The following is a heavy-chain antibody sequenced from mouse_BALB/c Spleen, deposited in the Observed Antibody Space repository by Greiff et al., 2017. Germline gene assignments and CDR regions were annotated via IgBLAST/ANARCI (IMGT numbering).Heavy chain of an antibody. Sequence: VQRVESGPGLVQPSQSLSITCTVSGFSLTSYGVHWVRQSPGKGLEWLGVIWSGGSTDYNAAFISRLSISKDNSKSQVFFKMNSLQANDTAIYYCARTTTVVADYYAMDYWGQGTSVTVSS. CDR3: ARTTTVVADYYAMDY. V-gene: IGHV2-2*02. CDR2: IWSGGST. D-gene: IGHD1-1*01. CDR1: GFSLTSYG. J-gene: IGHJ4*01.